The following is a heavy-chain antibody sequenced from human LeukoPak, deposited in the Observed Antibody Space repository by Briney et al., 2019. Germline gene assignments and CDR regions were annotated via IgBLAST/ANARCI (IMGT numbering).Heavy chain of an antibody. V-gene: IGHV4-39*01. CDR2: IYYSGSS. CDR1: GGSITSSSSY. CDR3: ARHRSGWLQSSFDY. Sequence: SETLSLTCSVSGGSITSSSSYWGWIRQPPGKGLEWIGSIYYSGSSFDNPALKSRVTISVDTSKNQFSLKLSSVNAADTAVYYCARHRSGWLQSSFDYWGQGALVTVSS. D-gene: IGHD5-24*01. J-gene: IGHJ4*02.